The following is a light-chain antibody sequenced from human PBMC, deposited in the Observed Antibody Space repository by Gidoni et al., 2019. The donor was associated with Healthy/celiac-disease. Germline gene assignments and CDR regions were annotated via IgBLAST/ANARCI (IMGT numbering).Light chain of an antibody. J-gene: IGKJ3*01. V-gene: IGKV3-20*01. CDR2: GAS. CDR1: QSVSSSY. CDR3: QQYGSSPFT. Sequence: PGTLSLSPGERATLSCKASQSVSSSYLAWYQQKPGQAPRLLIYGASSRATGIPDRFSGRGSGTDFTLTISRLEPEDFAVYYCQQYGSSPFTFGPGTKVDIK.